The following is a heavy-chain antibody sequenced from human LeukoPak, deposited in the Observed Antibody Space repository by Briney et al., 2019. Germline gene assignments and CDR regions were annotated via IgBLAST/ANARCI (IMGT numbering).Heavy chain of an antibody. CDR1: GYTFTSYG. CDR3: ATDPTRYCSSTSCYTGGY. V-gene: IGHV1-18*01. J-gene: IGHJ4*02. D-gene: IGHD2-2*02. Sequence: ASVKVSCKASGYTFTSYGISWVRQAPGQGLEWMGWISAYNGNTNYAQKLQGRVTMTTDTSTSTAYMELRSLRSEDTAVYYCATDPTRYCSSTSCYTGGYWGQGTLVTVSS. CDR2: ISAYNGNT.